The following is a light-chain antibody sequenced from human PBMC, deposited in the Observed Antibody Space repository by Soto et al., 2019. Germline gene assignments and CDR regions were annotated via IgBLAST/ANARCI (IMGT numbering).Light chain of an antibody. CDR3: PVWDSSSDHVV. CDR2: YDS. J-gene: IGLJ2*01. CDR1: NIGSKS. Sequence: SYELTQPPSVSVAPGKTARITCGGNNIGSKSVPWYQQKPGQAPVLVIYYDSDRPSGIPARFSGSNSGNTATLTISRVEAGDEADYYCPVWDSSSDHVVFGGGTKVTVL. V-gene: IGLV3-21*04.